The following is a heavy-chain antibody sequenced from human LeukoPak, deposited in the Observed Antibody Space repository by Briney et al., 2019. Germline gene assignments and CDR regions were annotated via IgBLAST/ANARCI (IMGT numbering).Heavy chain of an antibody. D-gene: IGHD2-15*01. CDR3: ARFYCSGGSCSYFDY. CDR1: GDSVSSNRVA. V-gene: IGHV6-1*01. Sequence: SQTLSLTCAISGDSVSSNRVARNWIRQSPSRGLEWLGRTYYRSKWYNDYAVSVKSRITINPDTSKNQFSLQLNSVTPEDTAVYYCARFYCSGGSCSYFDYWGQGALVTVSS. CDR2: TYYRSKWYN. J-gene: IGHJ4*02.